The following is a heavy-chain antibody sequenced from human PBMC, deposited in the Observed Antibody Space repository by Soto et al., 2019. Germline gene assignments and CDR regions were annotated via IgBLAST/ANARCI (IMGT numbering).Heavy chain of an antibody. CDR2: ISGSGGKT. J-gene: IGHJ6*02. D-gene: IGHD4-17*01. CDR3: AKILSTVTTYYHGMDV. CDR1: GFSFSTYP. Sequence: EVQLLESGGGLVQPGGSLRLSCAASGFSFSTYPMVWVRQAPGKRLEAVSSISGSGGKTYYKDSVKGRFTISRDNSKNTVDLQMNSLRPEDTAVYYCAKILSTVTTYYHGMDVWGQGTTVTVSS. V-gene: IGHV3-23*01.